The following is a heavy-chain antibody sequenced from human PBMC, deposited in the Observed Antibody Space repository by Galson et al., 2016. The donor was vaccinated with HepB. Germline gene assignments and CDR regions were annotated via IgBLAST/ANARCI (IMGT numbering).Heavy chain of an antibody. D-gene: IGHD3-22*01. CDR1: GFTFSNYG. CDR3: ARPNYYDTSGPPGMDGFDI. J-gene: IGHJ3*02. CDR2: IWHDGPNK. V-gene: IGHV3-33*01. Sequence: LRLSCAASGFTFSNYGIHWVRQAPGKGLEWVALIWHDGPNKYYADSVKGRFPMSRDNSKNTLYLQMNSLRAEDTAVYYCARPNYYDTSGPPGMDGFDIWGQGTMVTVSS.